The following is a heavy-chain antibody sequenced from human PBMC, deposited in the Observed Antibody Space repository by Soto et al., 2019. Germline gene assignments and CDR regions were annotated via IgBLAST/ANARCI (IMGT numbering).Heavy chain of an antibody. J-gene: IGHJ6*02. CDR2: ISGSGGTT. CDR3: VKVPDV. CDR1: GFTFENYA. Sequence: PGGSLRLSCVASGFTFENYAMSWVRQAPGKGLEWVSAISGSGGTTYYSDSLKGRLTISRDNSKNTVFLQMNSLSADDTGLYYCVKVPDVWGQGISVTVSS. V-gene: IGHV3-23*01.